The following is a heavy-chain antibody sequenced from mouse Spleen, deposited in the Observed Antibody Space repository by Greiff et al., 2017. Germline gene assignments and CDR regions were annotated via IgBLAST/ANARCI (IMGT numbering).Heavy chain of an antibody. V-gene: IGHV1-81*01. CDR2: IYPRSGNT. Sequence: QVQLQQSGAELARPGASVKLSCKASGYTFTSYGISWVKQRTGQGLEWIGEIYPRSGNTYYNEKFKGKATLTADKSSSTAYMELRSLTSEDSAVYFCARTLDSSGPHFDYWGQGTTLTVSS. D-gene: IGHD3-2*02. CDR1: GYTFTSYG. J-gene: IGHJ2*01. CDR3: ARTLDSSGPHFDY.